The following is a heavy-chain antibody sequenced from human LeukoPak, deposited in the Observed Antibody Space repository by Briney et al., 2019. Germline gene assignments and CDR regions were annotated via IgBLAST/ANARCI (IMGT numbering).Heavy chain of an antibody. J-gene: IGHJ5*02. V-gene: IGHV1-69*04. CDR2: IIPILGIA. CDR3: AGTVTTSGDWFDP. D-gene: IGHD4-17*01. CDR1: GGTFSSYA. Sequence: ASVKVSCKASGGTFSSYAISWVRQAPRQGLEWMGRIIPILGIANYAQKFQGRVTITADKSTGTAYMELSSLRSEDTAVYYCAGTVTTSGDWFDPWGQGTLVTVSS.